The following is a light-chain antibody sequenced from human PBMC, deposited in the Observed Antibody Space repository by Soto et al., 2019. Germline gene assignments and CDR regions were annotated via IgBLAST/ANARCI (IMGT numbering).Light chain of an antibody. Sequence: EIVLTQSPGTLSLSPGERATLSCRASQSLSSSQLAWYQQKPGQAPRLLIHDASSRATGISDRFTGSGSGTDFTLTITTLEPEDFAVYYCQQYGGSTGWTFGPGTKVEIK. CDR2: DAS. V-gene: IGKV3-20*01. J-gene: IGKJ1*01. CDR3: QQYGGSTGWT. CDR1: QSLSSSQ.